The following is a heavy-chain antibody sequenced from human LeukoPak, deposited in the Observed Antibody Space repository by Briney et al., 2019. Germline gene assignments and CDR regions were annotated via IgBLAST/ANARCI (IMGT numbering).Heavy chain of an antibody. CDR2: IKQDGSES. V-gene: IGHV3-7*05. D-gene: IGHD1-26*01. CDR3: VKDSYSKGDY. Sequence: PGGSLRLSCAASGFSFSSYWMSWVRQAPGKGLEWVANIKQDGSESNYVGSVKGRFTISRDNAKNSLYLQMNSLRAEDTAVYYCVKDSYSKGDYWGQGTLVTVSS. CDR1: GFSFSSYW. J-gene: IGHJ4*02.